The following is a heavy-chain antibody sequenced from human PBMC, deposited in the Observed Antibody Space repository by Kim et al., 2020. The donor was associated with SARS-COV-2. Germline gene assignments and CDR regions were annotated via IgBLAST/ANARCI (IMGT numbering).Heavy chain of an antibody. V-gene: IGHV3-11*04. CDR1: GFTFSDYY. CDR3: AINRAYVGGSGSYVRGPSPDY. Sequence: GGSLRLSCAASGFTFSDYYMSWIRQAPGKGLEWVSYISSSGSTIYYADSVKGRFTISRDNAKNSLYLQMNSLRAEDTAVYYCAINRAYVGGSGSYVRGPSPDYWGQGTLVTVSS. D-gene: IGHD3-10*01. CDR2: ISSSGSTI. J-gene: IGHJ4*02.